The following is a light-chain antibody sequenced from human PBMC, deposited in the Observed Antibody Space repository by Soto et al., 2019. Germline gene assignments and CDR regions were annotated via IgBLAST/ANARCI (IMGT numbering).Light chain of an antibody. CDR2: DAS. CDR3: QRYNNWPLT. CDR1: QVIGST. Sequence: EILMTQSPATLSLSPGEGATLSCRASQVIGSTLAWYQHKPGQTPRLLIYDASTRATGVPARFSGSGSGTEFTLTINSLQSEDFAVYYCQRYNNWPLTFGGGTKVDIK. J-gene: IGKJ4*01. V-gene: IGKV3-15*01.